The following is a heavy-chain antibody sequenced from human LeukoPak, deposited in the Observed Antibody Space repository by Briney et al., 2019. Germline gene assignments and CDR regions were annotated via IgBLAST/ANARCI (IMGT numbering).Heavy chain of an antibody. Sequence: PSETLSLTCAVYGGSFSGYYWSWIRQPPGKGLEWIGEINHSGSTNYNPSLKSRVTISVDTSKNQFSLKLSSVTAADTAVYYCARSSGKAAYYYYYMDVWGKGTTVTVSS. V-gene: IGHV4-34*01. CDR3: ARSSGKAAYYYYYMDV. CDR2: INHSGST. D-gene: IGHD2-15*01. CDR1: GGSFSGYY. J-gene: IGHJ6*03.